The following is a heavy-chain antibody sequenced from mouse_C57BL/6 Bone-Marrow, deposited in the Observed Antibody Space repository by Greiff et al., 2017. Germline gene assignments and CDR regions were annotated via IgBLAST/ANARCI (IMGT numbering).Heavy chain of an antibody. Sequence: VQLQQSGAELVRPGASVKLSCKASGYTFTDYYINWVKQRPGQGLEWIARIYPGSGNTYYNEKFKGKATLTAEKSSSTAYMQLSSLTSEDSAVYFCASYGYDEGAWFAYWGQGTLVTVSA. V-gene: IGHV1-76*01. CDR2: IYPGSGNT. CDR3: ASYGYDEGAWFAY. CDR1: GYTFTDYY. J-gene: IGHJ3*01. D-gene: IGHD2-2*01.